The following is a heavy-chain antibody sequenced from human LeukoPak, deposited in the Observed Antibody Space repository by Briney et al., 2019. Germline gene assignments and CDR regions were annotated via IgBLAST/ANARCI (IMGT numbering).Heavy chain of an antibody. CDR2: ISSSGTIM. Sequence: GGSLRLSCAASGFSFSDYYIKWIRQAPGKGLEWVSYISSSGTIMYYAEPVKGRFIISRENAKNSLYLQMNNLRAEDTAVYFCARGDDFSMDVWGKGTTVTVSS. CDR1: GFSFSDYY. D-gene: IGHD3-3*01. J-gene: IGHJ6*03. CDR3: ARGDDFSMDV. V-gene: IGHV3-11*01.